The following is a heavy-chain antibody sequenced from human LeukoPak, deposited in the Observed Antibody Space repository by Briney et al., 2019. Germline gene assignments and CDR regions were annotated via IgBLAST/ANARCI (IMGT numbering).Heavy chain of an antibody. V-gene: IGHV3-64D*06. CDR1: GFTFSSYA. Sequence: GGSLRLSCSASGFTFSSYAMHWVRQAPEKGLEYVSAISSHGGSTYYADSMKGRFTISRDNPKNTLYLRMSSLRTEDTAVYYCVKVRSQIGVAGLFDHWGQGILVTVSS. CDR2: ISSHGGST. D-gene: IGHD6-19*01. CDR3: VKVRSQIGVAGLFDH. J-gene: IGHJ4*02.